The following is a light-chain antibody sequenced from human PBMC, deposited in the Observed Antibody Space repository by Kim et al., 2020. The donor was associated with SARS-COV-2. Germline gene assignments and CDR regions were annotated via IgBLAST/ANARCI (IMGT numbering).Light chain of an antibody. V-gene: IGLV2-18*02. Sequence: GQSVTISCTGTSSDVGSYNRVSWYQQPPGTAPKLIIYEVNNRPSGVPDRFSGSKSGNTASLTISGLQAEDEADYYCSSYTSSNTLVFGGGTQLTVL. CDR2: EVN. CDR3: SSYTSSNTLV. J-gene: IGLJ2*01. CDR1: SSDVGSYNR.